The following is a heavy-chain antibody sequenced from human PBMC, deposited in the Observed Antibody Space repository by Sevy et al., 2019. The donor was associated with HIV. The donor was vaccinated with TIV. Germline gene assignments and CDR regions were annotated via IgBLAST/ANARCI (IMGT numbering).Heavy chain of an antibody. D-gene: IGHD4-17*01. CDR3: AREFYGDYGGPYFDS. J-gene: IGHJ4*01. CDR2: IIPIFGTA. V-gene: IGHV1-69*13. Sequence: ASVKVSCKASGGTFSSYAISWVRQAPGQGLEWMGGIIPIFGTANYAQKFQGRVTFTADESTSTAYMELSSLRSEDTAVYYCAREFYGDYGGPYFDSLGQGTLVTVSS. CDR1: GGTFSSYA.